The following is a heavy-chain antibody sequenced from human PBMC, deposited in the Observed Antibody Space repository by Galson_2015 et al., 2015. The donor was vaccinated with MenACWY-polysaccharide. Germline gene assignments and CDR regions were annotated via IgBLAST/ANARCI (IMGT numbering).Heavy chain of an antibody. CDR3: ARRDFWSGYDWFDP. D-gene: IGHD3-3*01. CDR1: GGSFSGYY. CDR2: INHSGST. V-gene: IGHV4-34*01. J-gene: IGHJ5*02. Sequence: LTCAVYGGSFSGYYWSWIRQPPGKGLEWIGEINHSGSTNYNPSLKSRVTISVDTSKNQFSLKLSSVTAADTAVYYYARRDFWSGYDWFDPWGQGTLVTVSS.